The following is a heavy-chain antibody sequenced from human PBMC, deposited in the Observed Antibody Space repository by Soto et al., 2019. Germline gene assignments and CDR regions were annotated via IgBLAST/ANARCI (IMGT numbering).Heavy chain of an antibody. CDR1: DFTFSNYA. CDR3: ARVYYDSSGSFIDY. J-gene: IGHJ4*02. D-gene: IGHD3-22*01. V-gene: IGHV3-30-3*01. CDR2: ISYGGSNK. Sequence: PGGSLRLSCAASDFTFSNYAMHWVRQAPGKGLEWVALISYGGSNKYYADSVKGRFTISRDNAKNSLYLQMNSLRAEDTAVYYCARVYYDSSGSFIDYWGQGTLVTVSS.